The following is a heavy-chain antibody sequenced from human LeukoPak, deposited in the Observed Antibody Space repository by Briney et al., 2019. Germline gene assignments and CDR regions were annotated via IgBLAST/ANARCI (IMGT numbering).Heavy chain of an antibody. CDR1: GYTFTDYY. CDR2: ISAYNGNT. D-gene: IGHD3-16*01. CDR3: ARRDYDYVWGLSWAAFDI. V-gene: IGHV1-18*04. J-gene: IGHJ3*02. Sequence: ASVKVSCKASGYTFTDYYIYWVRQGPGQGLEWMGWISAYNGNTNYAQKLQGRVTMTTDTSTSTAYMELRSLRSDDTAVYYCARRDYDYVWGLSWAAFDIWGQGTMVTVSS.